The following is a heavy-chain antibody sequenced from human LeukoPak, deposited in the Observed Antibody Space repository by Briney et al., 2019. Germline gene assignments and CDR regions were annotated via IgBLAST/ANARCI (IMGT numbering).Heavy chain of an antibody. J-gene: IGHJ6*02. Sequence: PSETLSLTCTVSGGSISSGGYYWSWIRQHPGKGLEWIGYIYYSGSTYYNPSLKSRVTISVDTSKNQFSLKLSSVTAADTAVYYCAREGGRIAARRRDYYYYGMDVWGQGTTVTVSS. D-gene: IGHD6-6*01. CDR3: AREGGRIAARRRDYYYYGMDV. CDR1: GGSISSGGYY. CDR2: IYYSGST. V-gene: IGHV4-31*03.